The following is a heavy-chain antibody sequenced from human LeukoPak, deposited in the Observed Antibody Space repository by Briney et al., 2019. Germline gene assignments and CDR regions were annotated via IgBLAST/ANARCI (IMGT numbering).Heavy chain of an antibody. CDR1: GGSVSGYY. Sequence: PSETLSLTCAVYGGSVSGYYLSWIRQPPGKGLEWIGEINHSGSTNYNPSLKSRVTISVDTSKDQFSLKLSSVTAADTAMYYCARENGYVIYYWGQGTLVTVSS. J-gene: IGHJ4*02. D-gene: IGHD1-1*01. V-gene: IGHV4-34*01. CDR2: INHSGST. CDR3: ARENGYVIYY.